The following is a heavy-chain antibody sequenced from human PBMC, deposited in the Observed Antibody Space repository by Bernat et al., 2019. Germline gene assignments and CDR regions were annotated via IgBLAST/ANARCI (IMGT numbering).Heavy chain of an antibody. D-gene: IGHD3-3*01. CDR2: IWYDGSNK. J-gene: IGHJ6*03. CDR3: ARLYYDFWSGYFPYYYMDV. V-gene: IGHV3-33*01. Sequence: VQLLESGGGVVQPGRSLRLSCAASGFTFSSYGMHWVRQAPGKGLEWVAVIWYDGSNKYYADSVKGRFTISRDNSKNTLYLQMNSLRAEDTAVYYCARLYYDFWSGYFPYYYMDVWGKGTTVTVSS. CDR1: GFTFSSYG.